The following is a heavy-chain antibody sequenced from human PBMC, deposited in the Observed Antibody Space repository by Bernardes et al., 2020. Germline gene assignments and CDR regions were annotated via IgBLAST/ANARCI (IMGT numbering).Heavy chain of an antibody. V-gene: IGHV3-72*01. Sequence: GGSLRLSCAASGFTFSHHHMHWVRQAPGKGLEWVARIRTKARGYTTEYAASVKGRFTISRDDLKSSLYLQLSGLKTEDTAMYYWAGSQIGNYFNYCGQGTLVTVSS. D-gene: IGHD3-10*01. CDR2: IRTKARGYTT. CDR1: GFTFSHHH. J-gene: IGHJ4*02. CDR3: AGSQIGNYFNY.